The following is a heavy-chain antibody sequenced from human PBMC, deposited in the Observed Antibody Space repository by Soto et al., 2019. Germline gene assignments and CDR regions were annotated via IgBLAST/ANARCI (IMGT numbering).Heavy chain of an antibody. J-gene: IGHJ6*02. CDR3: ARDIAAAVNNYYYGMDV. CDR1: GYTFTGYY. Sequence: ASVKVSCKASGYTFTGYYIHWVRQAPGQGLEWMGWINPNSGGTNYAQKFQGWVTMTRDTSISTAYMELSRLRSDDTAVYYCARDIAAAVNNYYYGMDVWGQGTTVTVSS. V-gene: IGHV1-2*04. CDR2: INPNSGGT. D-gene: IGHD6-13*01.